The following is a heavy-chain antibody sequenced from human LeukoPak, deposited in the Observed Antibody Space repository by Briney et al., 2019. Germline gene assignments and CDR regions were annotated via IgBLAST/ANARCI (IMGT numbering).Heavy chain of an antibody. V-gene: IGHV4-59*11. CDR2: ISYSGST. J-gene: IGHJ4*02. Sequence: PSETLSLTCTVSGDSIGGHYWSWIRQSPGKGLEWIGHISYSGSTDYNASLKSRVTISVDMSKNQFSLKLSSVTAADTAVYYCARESRNSSPDYWGQGTLVTVSS. CDR1: GDSIGGHY. D-gene: IGHD4-11*01. CDR3: ARESRNSSPDY.